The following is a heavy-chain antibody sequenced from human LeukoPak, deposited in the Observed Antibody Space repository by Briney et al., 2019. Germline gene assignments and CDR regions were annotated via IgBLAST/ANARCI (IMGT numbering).Heavy chain of an antibody. CDR1: GFTFGNSW. CDR2: INADGSTT. Sequence: GGSLRLSCAASGFTFGNSWVHWVRQAPGKGLVWVSLINADGSTTTYADSMKGRFTISRDNARNTLSLQMNSLTIEDTAVYYCVVVVEPPDSDGFDVWGQGTMITVSS. J-gene: IGHJ3*01. D-gene: IGHD1-14*01. V-gene: IGHV3-74*01. CDR3: VVVVEPPDSDGFDV.